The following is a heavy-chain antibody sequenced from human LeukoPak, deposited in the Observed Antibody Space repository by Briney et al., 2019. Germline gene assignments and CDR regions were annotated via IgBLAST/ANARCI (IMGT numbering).Heavy chain of an antibody. J-gene: IGHJ4*02. CDR1: GYIFTKYV. V-gene: IGHV1-3*01. D-gene: IGHD2-21*01. CDR2: IKAGNGDT. CDR3: ARDDCGDTCYPRGY. Sequence: ASVKVSCKASGYIFTKYVVHWVRQAPGQRPEWMGWIKAGNGDTKYSQNFQDRLTITRDTAASTVYMELSSLTSEDTALYHCARDDCGDTCYPRGYWGQGTLVTVSS.